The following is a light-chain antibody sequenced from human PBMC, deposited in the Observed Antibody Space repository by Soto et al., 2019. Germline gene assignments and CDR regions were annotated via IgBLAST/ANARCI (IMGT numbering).Light chain of an antibody. CDR2: GSN. V-gene: IGLV1-40*01. Sequence: QSVLTQAPSVSGAPGQMVTIYCTGSSSNIGAGNDVQWYQQLPGTAPKLLIYGSNNRPSGVPDRFSVSKSGTSASLAITGLQAEDEADYYCQSFDSDWSVVFGGGTKLTVL. CDR1: SSNIGAGND. J-gene: IGLJ3*02. CDR3: QSFDSDWSVV.